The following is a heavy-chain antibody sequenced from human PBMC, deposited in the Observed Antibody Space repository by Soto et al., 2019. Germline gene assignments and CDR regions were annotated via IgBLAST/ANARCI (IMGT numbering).Heavy chain of an antibody. D-gene: IGHD3-10*01. V-gene: IGHV3-23*01. CDR1: GFTFGSYA. CDR2: IAGHGRDT. Sequence: EVQLLESGGGLVQPGGSLRLSCAASGFTFGSYAINWVRQAPGKGLEWVSAIAGHGRDTYYADSVKGRFTISRDNSKNTLYLQMNSLRAEDTAVYYCARAESMVRGQYLDLWGRGTLVTVSS. J-gene: IGHJ2*01. CDR3: ARAESMVRGQYLDL.